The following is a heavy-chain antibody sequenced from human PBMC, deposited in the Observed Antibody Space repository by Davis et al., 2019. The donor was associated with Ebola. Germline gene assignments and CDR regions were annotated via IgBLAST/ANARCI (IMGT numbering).Heavy chain of an antibody. CDR2: INHSGST. D-gene: IGHD1-14*01. V-gene: IGHV4-39*07. Sequence: SETLSLTCTVSGGSISSGGYYWSWIRQPPGKGLEWLGEINHSGSTNYNPSLKSRVTISVDTSKNQFSLKLSSVTAADTAVYYCARVNRYYYYGMDVWGQGTTVTVSS. J-gene: IGHJ6*02. CDR1: GGSISSGGYY. CDR3: ARVNRYYYYGMDV.